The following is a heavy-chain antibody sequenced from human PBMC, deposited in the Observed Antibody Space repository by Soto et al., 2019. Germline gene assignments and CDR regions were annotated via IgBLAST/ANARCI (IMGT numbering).Heavy chain of an antibody. V-gene: IGHV4-31*03. CDR1: VDSISSGGYY. Sequence: TLSLTCTVSVDSISSGGYYLYWICQNPGKGLEWIGHIYYSRSTYFNPPLKSRVTISIATSGNQFSLNLYSVTDEDTAVYYCAGLTFYYETTGYYPPPSYWYFDIWGRGTQVTVS. CDR2: IYYSRST. D-gene: IGHD3-22*01. CDR3: AGLTFYYETTGYYPPPSYWYFDI. J-gene: IGHJ2*01.